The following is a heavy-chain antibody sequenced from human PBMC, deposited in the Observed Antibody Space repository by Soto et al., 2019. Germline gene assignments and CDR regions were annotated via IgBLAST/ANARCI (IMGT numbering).Heavy chain of an antibody. D-gene: IGHD5-18*01. CDR1: GFTFSSYA. J-gene: IGHJ4*02. CDR3: AKDPSVDTAYYFDY. Sequence: GGSLRLSCAASGFTFSSYAMSWVRQAPGRGLEWVSAISGSGGNTYYGDSVKGRSTISRDNSKNALYLQLNSLRVEDTAVYYCAKDPSVDTAYYFDYWGQGTLVTVSS. CDR2: ISGSGGNT. V-gene: IGHV3-23*01.